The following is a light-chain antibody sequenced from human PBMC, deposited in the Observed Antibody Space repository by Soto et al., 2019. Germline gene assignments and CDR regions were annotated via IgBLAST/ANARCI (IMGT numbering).Light chain of an antibody. V-gene: IGKV3-11*01. CDR1: QSVTSY. CDR3: QQRNVWPPIT. Sequence: EIMFTQSPSTLSLYPGERATLSCRASQSVTSYLAWYQQKPGQAPRLLIYDVSNRASGIPDRFGGSRSGTEFTLTINNLEPEDFAVYYCQQRNVWPPITFGQGTRLEIK. J-gene: IGKJ5*01. CDR2: DVS.